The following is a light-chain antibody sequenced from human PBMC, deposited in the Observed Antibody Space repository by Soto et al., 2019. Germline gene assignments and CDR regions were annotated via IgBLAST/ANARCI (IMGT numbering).Light chain of an antibody. Sequence: QLVLTQSPSASASLGASVNLTCTLTSGHITYAVTWHQHQPEKGPRFLMKVNSDGSHIKGDGIPDRFSGSSSGAERYLTISGLQSEDEADYYCQTWGVWVFGGGTKVTVL. CDR3: QTWGVWV. CDR2: VNSDGSH. V-gene: IGLV4-69*01. CDR1: SGHITYA. J-gene: IGLJ3*02.